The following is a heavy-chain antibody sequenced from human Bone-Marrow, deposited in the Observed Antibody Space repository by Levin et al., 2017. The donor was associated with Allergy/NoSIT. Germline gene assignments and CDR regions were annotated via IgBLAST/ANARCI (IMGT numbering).Heavy chain of an antibody. Sequence: GESLKISCAASGFTFGTYDMTWVRQAPGKGLEWVSSIIGSGAATYHADSVKGRFTISRDNSKYTLYLQMDSLRAEDTAVYYCAKRSPYYFDNWGQGTLVTVSS. CDR3: AKRSPYYFDN. CDR1: GFTFGTYD. V-gene: IGHV3-23*01. CDR2: IIGSGAAT. J-gene: IGHJ4*02.